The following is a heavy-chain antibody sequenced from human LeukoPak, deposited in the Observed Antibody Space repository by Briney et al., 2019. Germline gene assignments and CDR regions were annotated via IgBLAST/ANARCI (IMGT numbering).Heavy chain of an antibody. Sequence: GESLKISCKGSGYSFSSYWIGWLRQMPGKGLEWMGIIYPDDSDTRYSPSFQGQVTISADKSISTAYLQWSSLKASDTAMYYCARHRKDIGFDSWGQGTPVTVSS. D-gene: IGHD2-15*01. J-gene: IGHJ4*02. V-gene: IGHV5-51*01. CDR1: GYSFSSYW. CDR2: IYPDDSDT. CDR3: ARHRKDIGFDS.